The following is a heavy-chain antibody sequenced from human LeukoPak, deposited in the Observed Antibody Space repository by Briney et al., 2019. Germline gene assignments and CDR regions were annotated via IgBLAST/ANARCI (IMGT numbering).Heavy chain of an antibody. CDR3: ARVYRLGYSYGRPPFGY. Sequence: GASVKVSCKASGYTFTDYYLHWVRQAPGQGLEWMGWINPNSGGTNYAQKFQGRVTMTRNTSISTAYMELSSLRSEDTAVYYCARVYRLGYSYGRPPFGYWGQGTLVTVSS. CDR1: GYTFTDYY. D-gene: IGHD5-18*01. V-gene: IGHV1-2*02. CDR2: INPNSGGT. J-gene: IGHJ4*02.